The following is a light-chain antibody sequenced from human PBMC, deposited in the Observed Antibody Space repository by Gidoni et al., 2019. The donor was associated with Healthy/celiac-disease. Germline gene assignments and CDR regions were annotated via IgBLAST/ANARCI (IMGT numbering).Light chain of an antibody. CDR3: QQYNSYWT. V-gene: IGKV1-5*03. Sequence: DIQMTQSPSTLSASVGDRVIITCRASQSISTWLAWYQQKPGKAPKLLIYKASSLESGVPPRFSGSGSGTEFTLTISSLQPDDFATYYCQQYNSYWTFGQGTKVEIK. J-gene: IGKJ1*01. CDR2: KAS. CDR1: QSISTW.